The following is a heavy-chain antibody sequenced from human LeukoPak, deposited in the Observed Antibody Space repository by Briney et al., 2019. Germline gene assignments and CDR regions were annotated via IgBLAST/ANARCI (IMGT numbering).Heavy chain of an antibody. CDR3: ARHRQLVPSNWFDP. CDR1: GGSFSGYY. CDR2: INHSGST. V-gene: IGHV4-34*01. Sequence: SETLSLTCAVYGGSFSGYYWSWIRQPPGKGLEWIGEINHSGSTNYNPSLKSRVTISVDTSKNQFSLKLSSVTAADTAVYYCARHRQLVPSNWFDPWGQGTLVTVSS. J-gene: IGHJ5*02. D-gene: IGHD6-13*01.